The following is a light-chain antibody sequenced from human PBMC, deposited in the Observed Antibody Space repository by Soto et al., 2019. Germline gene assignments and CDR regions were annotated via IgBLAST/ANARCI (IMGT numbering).Light chain of an antibody. CDR3: QQYHRSPHT. Sequence: EIVLTQSPGTLSLSPGERATLSCRASQSVSNSYLAWYQQKPGQAPRLLIYGASTRATGIPDRFSGSGSGTDFTLIISRLEPEDFAVFYCQQYHRSPHTFGQGTK. CDR1: QSVSNSY. CDR2: GAS. J-gene: IGKJ2*01. V-gene: IGKV3-20*01.